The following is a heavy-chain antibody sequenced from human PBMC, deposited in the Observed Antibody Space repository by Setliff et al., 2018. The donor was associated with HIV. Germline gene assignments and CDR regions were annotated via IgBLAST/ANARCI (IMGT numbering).Heavy chain of an antibody. V-gene: IGHV3-15*01. J-gene: IGHJ1*01. CDR3: TTDLKGYCSGGSCYEYFQH. CDR2: IKSKTDGGTT. CDR1: GFTFSNAW. D-gene: IGHD2-15*01. Sequence: GGSLRLSCAASGFTFSNAWMSWVRQAPGKGLEWVGRIKSKTDGGTTDYAAPVKGRFTISRDDSKNTLYLQMNSLKTEDTAVYYCTTDLKGYCSGGSCYEYFQHWGQGTLVTV.